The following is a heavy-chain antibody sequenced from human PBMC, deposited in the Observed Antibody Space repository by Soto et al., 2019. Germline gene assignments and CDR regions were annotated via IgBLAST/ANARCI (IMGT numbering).Heavy chain of an antibody. CDR2: ISYDGSNK. D-gene: IGHD6-13*01. J-gene: IGHJ6*02. CDR3: ASKLVIAADYYYGMDV. V-gene: IGHV3-30*03. CDR1: GFTFSSYG. Sequence: QVQLVESGGGVVQPGRSLRLSCAASGFTFSSYGMHWVRQAPGKGLEWVAVISYDGSNKYYADSVKGRFTISRDNSKNTLYLQMNSLRAEDTAVYYCASKLVIAADYYYGMDVWGQGTTVTVSS.